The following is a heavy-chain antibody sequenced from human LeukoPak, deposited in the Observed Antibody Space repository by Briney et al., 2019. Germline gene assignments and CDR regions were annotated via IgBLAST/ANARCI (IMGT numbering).Heavy chain of an antibody. V-gene: IGHV3-23*01. CDR1: GFTFSTYA. CDR2: ISGSGTST. Sequence: PGGSLRLSCAASGFTFSTYAMGWVRQAPGKGLEWVSFISGSGTSTYYADSVKGRFTISRDNSKNTLSLQMNSLRVEDTAVYYCARGNSGHCTGATCYALDYWGQGTLVTVSS. J-gene: IGHJ4*02. D-gene: IGHD2-2*01. CDR3: ARGNSGHCTGATCYALDY.